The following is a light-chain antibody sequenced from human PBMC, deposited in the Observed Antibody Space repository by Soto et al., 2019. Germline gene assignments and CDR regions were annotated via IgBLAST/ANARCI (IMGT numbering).Light chain of an antibody. CDR2: GAS. J-gene: IGKJ1*01. CDR1: QSVSSS. CDR3: QQYNNWPRT. V-gene: IGKV3-15*01. Sequence: EIVMTQAPATLSVSPGERATLSCRASQSVSSSLAWYQQQPGQAPRLLIYGASTRATGIPARFSGSGAGTEFTLTISTLQSEGFAVYYCQQYNNWPRTFGQGTKVEIK.